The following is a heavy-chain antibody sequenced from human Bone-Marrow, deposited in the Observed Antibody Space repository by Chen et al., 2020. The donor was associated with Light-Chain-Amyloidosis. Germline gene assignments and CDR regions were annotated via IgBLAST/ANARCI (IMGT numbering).Heavy chain of an antibody. J-gene: IGHJ4*02. Sequence: QVQLQESGPGLVEPSQTLSLPGTVFGDSIGSGESYWNWIRQSPGKGLEWIGYIYYSGNSYYNPSLKSRATISVDTSKNQFSLKLTSVTAEDTAVYYCASHSPGDYGNPGSDYWGQGTLVTVSS. CDR2: IYYSGNS. V-gene: IGHV4-30-4*01. D-gene: IGHD4-4*01. CDR3: ASHSPGDYGNPGSDY. CDR1: GDSIGSGESY.